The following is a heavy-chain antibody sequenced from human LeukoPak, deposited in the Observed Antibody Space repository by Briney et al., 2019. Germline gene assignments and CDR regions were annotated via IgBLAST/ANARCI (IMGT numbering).Heavy chain of an antibody. J-gene: IGHJ6*02. CDR3: ARVFYGSGSPPYYYYGMDV. CDR2: IIPIFGTA. V-gene: IGHV1-69*06. Sequence: ASVKVSCKASGGTFSSYAISWVRQAPGQGLEWMGGIIPIFGTANYAQKFQGRVTITADKSTSTAYMELSSLRSEDTAVYYCARVFYGSGSPPYYYYGMDVWGQGTTVTVSS. CDR1: GGTFSSYA. D-gene: IGHD3-10*01.